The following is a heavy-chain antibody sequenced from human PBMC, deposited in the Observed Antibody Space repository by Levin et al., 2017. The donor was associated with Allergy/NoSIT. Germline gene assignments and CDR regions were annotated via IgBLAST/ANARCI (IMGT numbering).Heavy chain of an antibody. J-gene: IGHJ4*02. CDR2: ISSKSDVATT. CDR1: GFSLSNAW. CDR3: TTQFQW. Sequence: GGSLRLSCAASGFSLSNAWMNWVRQAPGKGLEWIGRISSKSDVATTDYAAPLKGRFTISRDDSTNTLFLEMNSLKVEDTAVYYCTTQFQWWGQGTLVTVSS. V-gene: IGHV3-15*01. D-gene: IGHD6-19*01.